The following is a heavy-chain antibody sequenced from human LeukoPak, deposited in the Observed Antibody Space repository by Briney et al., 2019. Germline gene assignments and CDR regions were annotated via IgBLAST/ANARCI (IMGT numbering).Heavy chain of an antibody. J-gene: IGHJ3*02. V-gene: IGHV3-66*01. Sequence: GGSLRLSCAASGFTVSSNYMSWVRQAPGKGLEWVSDIYSGGSTYYADSVKSRFTIPRDNSKNTLYLQMNSLRAEDTAVYYCARESTGVGATLTDAFDIWGQGTMVTVSS. D-gene: IGHD1-26*01. CDR2: IYSGGST. CDR1: GFTVSSNY. CDR3: ARESTGVGATLTDAFDI.